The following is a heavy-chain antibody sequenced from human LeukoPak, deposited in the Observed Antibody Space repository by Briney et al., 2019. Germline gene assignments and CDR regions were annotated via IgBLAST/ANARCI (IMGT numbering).Heavy chain of an antibody. Sequence: SVKVSCKASGGTFRSHAISWVRQAPAQGLEWMGGIIPISGTTRYAQKFQRRVAITTAEFTSTVYRELRRLTSADTAVYYCSRSERSYKALGGAYQGGYYYYMVV. J-gene: IGHJ6*03. D-gene: IGHD3-16*01. CDR2: IIPISGTT. CDR1: GGTFRSHA. CDR3: SRSERSYKALGGAYQGGYYYYMVV. V-gene: IGHV1-69*05.